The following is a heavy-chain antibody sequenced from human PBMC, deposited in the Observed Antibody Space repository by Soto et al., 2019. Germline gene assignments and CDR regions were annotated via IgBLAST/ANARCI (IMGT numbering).Heavy chain of an antibody. V-gene: IGHV3-30*18. Sequence: GGSLRLSCAASGLTFSSYGMHWVRQAPGKGLEWVAVISYDGSNKYYADSVKGRFTISRDNSKNTLYLQMNSLRPEDTAVYYCAKDLDIVVVPAAEDYYYYYGMDVWGQGTTVTVSS. J-gene: IGHJ6*02. D-gene: IGHD2-2*03. CDR1: GLTFSSYG. CDR2: ISYDGSNK. CDR3: AKDLDIVVVPAAEDYYYYYGMDV.